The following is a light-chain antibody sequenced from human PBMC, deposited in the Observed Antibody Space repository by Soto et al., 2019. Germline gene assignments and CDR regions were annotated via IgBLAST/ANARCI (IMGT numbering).Light chain of an antibody. CDR1: QSVGSTY. Sequence: ETVLTQSPGTLSLSPGERATLSCRASQSVGSTYLAWYQQKPGQAPRLLIYDTFNRATGIPYRFSGSGSGTDFTLTISRLEPEDFAVYHCKQYGNPPWTFGQGTKLEIK. CDR3: KQYGNPPWT. V-gene: IGKV3-20*01. CDR2: DTF. J-gene: IGKJ2*01.